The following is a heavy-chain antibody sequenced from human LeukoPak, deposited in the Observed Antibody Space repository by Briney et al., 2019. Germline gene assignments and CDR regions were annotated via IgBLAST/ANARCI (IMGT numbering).Heavy chain of an antibody. CDR3: ASDRIWFGESTNEY. CDR2: IYTSGNT. Sequence: PSETLSLTCTVSGASLSSYYWSWIRQPAGKGLEWIGRIYTSGNTNYNPSLKSRVTMSVDTSKNQFSLNLNSVTAADTAFYYCASDRIWFGESTNEYWGQGTLVTVSS. D-gene: IGHD3-10*01. J-gene: IGHJ4*02. CDR1: GASLSSYY. V-gene: IGHV4-4*07.